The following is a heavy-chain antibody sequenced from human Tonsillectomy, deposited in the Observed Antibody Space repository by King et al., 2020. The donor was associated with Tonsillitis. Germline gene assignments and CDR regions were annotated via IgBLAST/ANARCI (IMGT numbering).Heavy chain of an antibody. CDR3: ARSRGKGYFDY. V-gene: IGHV4-39*01. J-gene: IGHJ4*02. D-gene: IGHD3-10*01. CDR2: IFYSGST. CDR1: GGSISSNRYY. Sequence: QLQESGPGLVKPSETLSLTCTVSGGSISSNRYYWGWIRQPPGKGLEWIGYIFYSGSTHSNPSLKSLVTISVDTSRNQFSLKVTSVTAADTAVYYCARSRGKGYFDYWGQGTLVTVSS.